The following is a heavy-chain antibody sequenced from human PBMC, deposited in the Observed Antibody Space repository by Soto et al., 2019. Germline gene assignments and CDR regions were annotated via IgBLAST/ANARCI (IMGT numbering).Heavy chain of an antibody. CDR2: IYYSGST. D-gene: IGHD2-15*01. J-gene: IGHJ4*02. CDR1: GGSISSSSYY. CDR3: ARHVTDDIVVVVAANPFDY. Sequence: SETLSLTCTVSGGSISSSSYYWGWIRQPPGEGLEWIGSIYYSGSTYYNPSLKSRVTISVDTSKNQFSLKLSSVTAADTAVYYCARHVTDDIVVVVAANPFDYWGQGTLVTVS. V-gene: IGHV4-39*01.